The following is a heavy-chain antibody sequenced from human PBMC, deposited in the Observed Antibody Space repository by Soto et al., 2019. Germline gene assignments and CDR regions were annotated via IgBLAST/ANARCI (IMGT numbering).Heavy chain of an antibody. CDR1: GGYISSGGYS. CDR3: ARIPSP. CDR2: IYHSGNI. D-gene: IGHD2-21*01. V-gene: IGHV4-30-2*01. Sequence: PSETLSLTCPVSGGYISSGGYSWSWIRQPPGKGLEWIGYIYHSGNIYYNPSLKSRVTISVDRSKNQFSLKLSSVTAADTAVYYCARIPSPWGQGTLVTVSS. J-gene: IGHJ5*02.